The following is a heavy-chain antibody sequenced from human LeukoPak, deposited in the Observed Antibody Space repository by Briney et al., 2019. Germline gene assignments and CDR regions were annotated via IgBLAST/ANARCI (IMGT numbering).Heavy chain of an antibody. D-gene: IGHD4-17*01. J-gene: IGHJ4*02. V-gene: IGHV1-69*04. CDR1: GGTFSSYA. Sequence: SVKVSCKASGGTFSSYAISWVRQAPGQGLEWMGRIIPILGIANYAQKFQGRVTITADKSTSTAYMELSSLRSEDTAVYYCAREYGDHETFEDYWGQGTLVTVSS. CDR2: IIPILGIA. CDR3: AREYGDHETFEDY.